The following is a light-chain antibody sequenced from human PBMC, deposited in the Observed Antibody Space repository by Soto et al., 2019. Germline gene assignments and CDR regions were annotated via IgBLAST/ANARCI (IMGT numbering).Light chain of an antibody. CDR1: SSDVGSYNL. J-gene: IGLJ1*01. V-gene: IGLV2-23*01. CDR3: CSYAGGVTFNV. Sequence: QSALTQPASVSGSPGQSITISCTGTSSDVGSYNLVSWYQQHPGKAPKLMIYEGSKRPSGVSNRFSASKSGNTAPLRISGLQAEDEADYYWCSYAGGVTFNVFGTGTKVTVL. CDR2: EGS.